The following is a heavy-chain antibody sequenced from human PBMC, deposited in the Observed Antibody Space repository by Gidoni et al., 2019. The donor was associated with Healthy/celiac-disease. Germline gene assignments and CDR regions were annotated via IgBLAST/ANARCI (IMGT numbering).Heavy chain of an antibody. J-gene: IGHJ4*02. CDR1: GFTFSSYA. CDR3: ARDRGYGSGSYLAY. D-gene: IGHD3-10*01. V-gene: IGHV3-30-3*01. CDR2: ISYDGSNK. Sequence: QGQLVESGGGVVQPGRSLRLAWAASGFTFSSYAMHWVRQAPGKGLEWVAVISYDGSNKYYADSVKGRFTISRDNSKNTLYLQMNSLRAEDTAVYYCARDRGYGSGSYLAYWGQGTLVTVSS.